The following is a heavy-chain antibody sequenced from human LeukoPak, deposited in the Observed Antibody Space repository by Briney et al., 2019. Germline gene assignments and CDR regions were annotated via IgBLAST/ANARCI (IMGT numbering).Heavy chain of an antibody. V-gene: IGHV1-69*13. Sequence: SVKVSCKASGGTFSSYATSWVRQAPGQGLEWMGGIIPIFGTANYAQKFQGRVTITADESTSTAYMELSSLRSEDTAVYYCARDPLRYFEPAGYFDYWGQGTLVTVSS. CDR1: GGTFSSYA. CDR2: IIPIFGTA. J-gene: IGHJ4*02. D-gene: IGHD3-9*01. CDR3: ARDPLRYFEPAGYFDY.